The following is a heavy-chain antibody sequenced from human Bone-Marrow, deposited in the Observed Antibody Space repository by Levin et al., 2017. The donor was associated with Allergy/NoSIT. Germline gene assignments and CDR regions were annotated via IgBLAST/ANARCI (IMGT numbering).Heavy chain of an antibody. V-gene: IGHV1-2*02. Sequence: ASVKVSCKASGYTFTGYYMHWVRQAPGQGLEWMGWINPNSGGTNYAQKFQGRVTMTRDTSISTAYMELSRLRSDDTAVYYCARIRVVEWLLDYYYYGMDVWGQGTTVTVSS. CDR2: INPNSGGT. D-gene: IGHD3-3*01. J-gene: IGHJ6*02. CDR3: ARIRVVEWLLDYYYYGMDV. CDR1: GYTFTGYY.